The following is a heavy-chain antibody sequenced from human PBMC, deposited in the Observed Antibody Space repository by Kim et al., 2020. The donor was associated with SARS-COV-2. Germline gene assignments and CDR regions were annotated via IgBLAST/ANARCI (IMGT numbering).Heavy chain of an antibody. CDR3: ARDLRYSGLDV. D-gene: IGHD5-12*01. Sequence: NYNPSRKSRVTMSVDTAKNQFSLKLSSVTAADTAVYYCARDLRYSGLDVWGQGTTVTVSS. J-gene: IGHJ6*02. V-gene: IGHV4-4*07.